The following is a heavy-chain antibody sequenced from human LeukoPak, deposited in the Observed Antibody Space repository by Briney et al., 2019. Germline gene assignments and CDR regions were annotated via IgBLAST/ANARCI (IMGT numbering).Heavy chain of an antibody. CDR3: ARAPGVAAPADFDY. V-gene: IGHV3-21*01. Sequence: GGSLRLSCAASGFTFSSYNINWVRQAPGKGLEWVSSISSSSSYIYYADSVKGRFTISRDNAKNSLYLQMNSLRAEDTAVYYCARAPGVAAPADFDYWGRGTLVTVSS. CDR2: ISSSSSYI. D-gene: IGHD2-15*01. CDR1: GFTFSSYN. J-gene: IGHJ4*02.